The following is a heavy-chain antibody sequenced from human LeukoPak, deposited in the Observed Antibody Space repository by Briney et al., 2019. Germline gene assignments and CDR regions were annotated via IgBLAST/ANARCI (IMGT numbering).Heavy chain of an antibody. CDR2: ISGGGGTT. CDR3: ANEVRPNDY. CDR1: GFTFSSYA. J-gene: IGHJ4*02. D-gene: IGHD4/OR15-4a*01. V-gene: IGHV3-23*01. Sequence: GGSLRLSCAASGFTFSSYAMSWVRQAPGKRLEWVSAISGGGGTTYYADSVKGRFTISRDNSKNTLYSQMNSLRAEDTALYFCANEVRPNDYWGRGTLVTVSS.